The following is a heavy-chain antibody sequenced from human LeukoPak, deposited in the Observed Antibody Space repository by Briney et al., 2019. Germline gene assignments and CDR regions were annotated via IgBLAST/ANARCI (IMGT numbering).Heavy chain of an antibody. Sequence: SETLSLTCSVSGDSISSYYWNWIRQPAGKGLEWVGRIFTSGSTYYNPSLKSRVTMSFDMSKNQISLKLTSMTAADTAVYYCARDGGFSRSWYFDYWGQGILVTVSS. CDR3: ARDGGFSRSWYFDY. J-gene: IGHJ4*02. CDR1: GDSISSYY. D-gene: IGHD6-13*01. V-gene: IGHV4-4*07. CDR2: IFTSGST.